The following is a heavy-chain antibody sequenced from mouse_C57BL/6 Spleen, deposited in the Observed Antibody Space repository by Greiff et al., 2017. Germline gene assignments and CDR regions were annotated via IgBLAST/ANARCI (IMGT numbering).Heavy chain of an antibody. CDR2: ISSGSSTI. Sequence: EVMLVESGGGLVKPGGSLKLSCAASGFTFSDYGMHWVRQAPGKGLEWVAYISSGSSTIYYADTVKGRFTISRDNAKNTLFLQMTSLRSEDTAMYYCAREWGFAYWGQGTLVTVSA. V-gene: IGHV5-17*01. CDR3: AREWGFAY. J-gene: IGHJ3*01. CDR1: GFTFSDYG.